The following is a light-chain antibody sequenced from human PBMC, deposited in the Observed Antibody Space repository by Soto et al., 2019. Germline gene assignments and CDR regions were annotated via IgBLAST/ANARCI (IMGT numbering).Light chain of an antibody. J-gene: IGKJ1*01. CDR3: QQYGSSPVT. CDR1: QRVSSSY. Sequence: IVMTQSPGTLSLSPGERATLSCRASQRVSSSYLAWYQQKPGQAPRLLIYGASNRATGIPDRFSGSGSGTDFTLTISRLEPEDFAMYYCQQYGSSPVTFGQGTKVEIK. V-gene: IGKV3-20*01. CDR2: GAS.